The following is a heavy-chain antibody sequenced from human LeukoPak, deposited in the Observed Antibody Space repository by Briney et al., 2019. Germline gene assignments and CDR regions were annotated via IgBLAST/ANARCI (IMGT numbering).Heavy chain of an antibody. CDR1: GFTFTSYA. Sequence: GGSLRLSCAASGFTFTSYAMSWVRQAPGKGLEWVSAITGSGDTTYYAASVKGRFTISRDNSKNTLYLQMNSLRAEDTAVYYCAKVRSLYNWNYEADYWGQGTLVTVSS. J-gene: IGHJ4*02. V-gene: IGHV3-23*01. CDR2: ITGSGDTT. D-gene: IGHD1-7*01. CDR3: AKVRSLYNWNYEADY.